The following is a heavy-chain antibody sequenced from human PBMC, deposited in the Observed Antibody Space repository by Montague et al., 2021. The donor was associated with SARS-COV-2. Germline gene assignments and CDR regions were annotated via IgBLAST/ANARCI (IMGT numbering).Heavy chain of an antibody. CDR1: GGSISTYY. J-gene: IGHJ2*01. V-gene: IGHV4-59*12. CDR3: ARDGYNAHQNYWYFDL. CDR2: IYYSGST. Sequence: SETLSPTSTVSGGSISTYYWSWIRQPPGKGLEWIGYIYYSGSTNYSPSLKSRVTISVDTSKNQFSLKLSSVTAADTAVYYCARDGYNAHQNYWYFDLWGRGTLVTVSS. D-gene: IGHD5-24*01.